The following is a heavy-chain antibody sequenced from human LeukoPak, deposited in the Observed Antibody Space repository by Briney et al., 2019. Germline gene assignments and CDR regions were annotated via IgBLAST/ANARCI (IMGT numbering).Heavy chain of an antibody. CDR2: ISAYNGNT. CDR3: ARDNGYYDSSGYPVFDY. Sequence: GASVKVSCKASGYTSTSYGISWVRQAPGQGLEWMGWISAYNGNTNYAQKLQGRVTMTTDTSTSTAYMELRSLRSDDTAVYYCARDNGYYDSSGYPVFDYWGQGTLVTVSS. CDR1: GYTSTSYG. D-gene: IGHD3-22*01. J-gene: IGHJ4*02. V-gene: IGHV1-18*01.